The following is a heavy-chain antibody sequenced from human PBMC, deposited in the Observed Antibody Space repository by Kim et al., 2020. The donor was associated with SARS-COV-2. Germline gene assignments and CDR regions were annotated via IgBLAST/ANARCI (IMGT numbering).Heavy chain of an antibody. CDR2: FDPEDGET. D-gene: IGHD6-13*01. J-gene: IGHJ4*02. V-gene: IGHV1-24*01. CDR1: GYTLTESS. Sequence: ASVKVSCKVSGYTLTESSMHWVRQAPGKGLEWMGGFDPEDGETIYAQKFQGRVTMTEDTSTDTAYMELSSLRSEDTAVYYCATGLPPGIAAAGTDYWGQGTLVTVSS. CDR3: ATGLPPGIAAAGTDY.